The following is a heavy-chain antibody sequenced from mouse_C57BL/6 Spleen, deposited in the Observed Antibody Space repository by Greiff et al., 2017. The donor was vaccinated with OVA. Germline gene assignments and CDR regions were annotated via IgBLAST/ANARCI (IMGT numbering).Heavy chain of an antibody. D-gene: IGHD1-1*01. CDR3: ARLITTVVAYYAMDY. V-gene: IGHV1-82*01. Sequence: QVQLKQSGPELVKPGASVKISCKASGYAFSSSWMNWVKQRPGKGLEWIGRIYPGDGDTNYNGKFKGKATLTADKSSSTAYLQLSSLTSEDSAVYFCARLITTVVAYYAMDYWGQGTSVTVSS. J-gene: IGHJ4*01. CDR1: GYAFSSSW. CDR2: IYPGDGDT.